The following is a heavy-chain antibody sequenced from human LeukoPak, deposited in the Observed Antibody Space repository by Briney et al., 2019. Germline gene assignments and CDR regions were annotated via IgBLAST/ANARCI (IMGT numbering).Heavy chain of an antibody. D-gene: IGHD6-13*01. J-gene: IGHJ6*03. Sequence: SETLSLTCTVSGGSISSYYWSWIRQPPGKGLEWIGYIYYSGSTNYNPSLKSRVTISVDTSKNQFSLKLSSVTAADTAVYYCARVGAAAGIGFGHHYYYYYMDVWGKGTTVTISS. CDR2: IYYSGST. V-gene: IGHV4-59*01. CDR1: GGSISSYY. CDR3: ARVGAAAGIGFGHHYYYYYMDV.